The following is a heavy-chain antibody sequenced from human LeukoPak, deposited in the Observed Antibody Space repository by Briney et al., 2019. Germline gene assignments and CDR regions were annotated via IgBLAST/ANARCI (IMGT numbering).Heavy chain of an antibody. V-gene: IGHV3-74*01. CDR1: GFTISFYW. CDR3: ARDNEYCTGGTCRLDY. CDR2: INNDGRST. J-gene: IGHJ4*02. D-gene: IGHD2-15*01. Sequence: GGSLRLSCASAGFTISFYWMHWVRQAPGKGLVWFSRINNDGRSTSYSGSVKGRFTISRDNAKNTLYLQMTSLRAEDTAVYYCARDNEYCTGGTCRLDYWGQGALVTVSS.